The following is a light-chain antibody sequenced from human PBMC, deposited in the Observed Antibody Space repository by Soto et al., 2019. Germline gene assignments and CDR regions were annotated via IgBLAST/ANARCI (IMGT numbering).Light chain of an antibody. Sequence: QSVLTQPASVSGSPGQSITISCTGTSSDVGGYNYVSWYQQHPGKAPKLMIYEVSNRPSGVSNRFSGSKSGNTASLTISGLQADDEADYYCSSYTRSSTHWGFGGGTKLTVL. V-gene: IGLV2-14*01. CDR2: EVS. CDR1: SSDVGGYNY. CDR3: SSYTRSSTHWG. J-gene: IGLJ3*02.